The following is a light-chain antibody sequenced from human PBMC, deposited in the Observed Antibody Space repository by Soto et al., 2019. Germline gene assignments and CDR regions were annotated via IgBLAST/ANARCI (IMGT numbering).Light chain of an antibody. V-gene: IGKV1-39*01. CDR1: RNRATF. J-gene: IGKJ1*01. CDR2: AAS. CDR3: QQSLSIPPT. Sequence: IQMTQSPSSLSASVGDRVTIFCRASRNRATFLNWYQQKPGKAPKLLIFAASSLHSGVPSRFSGSGSGTDFTFTISSLQPEDVATYYCQQSLSIPPTFGEGTKVASK.